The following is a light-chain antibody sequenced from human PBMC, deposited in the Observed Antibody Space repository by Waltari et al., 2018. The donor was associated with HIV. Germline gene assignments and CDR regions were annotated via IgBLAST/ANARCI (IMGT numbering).Light chain of an antibody. CDR1: SSNIGAGHD. J-gene: IGLJ2*01. CDR2: GNN. CDR3: HCTDSSLMGPVV. V-gene: IGLV1-40*01. Sequence: SVLTQPPSVSGAPGQRVTISCTGNSSNIGAGHDVHWYRQLPGTAPKFLISGNNFRPAGVPDRFSGSKSGTSASLVITGLQADEEAVYYCHCTDSSLMGPVVCGGGTKLTVL.